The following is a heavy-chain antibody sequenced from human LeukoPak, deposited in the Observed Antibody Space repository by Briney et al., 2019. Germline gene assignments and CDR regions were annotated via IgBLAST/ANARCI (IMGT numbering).Heavy chain of an antibody. CDR3: ARTTPYQYYYGSGSYYPNWFDP. Sequence: PSETLSLTCTVSGGSISSYYWSWIRQPPGKGLEWIGYIYYSGSTNYNPSLKSRVTISVDTSKNQFSLKLSSVTAADTAVYYCARTTPYQYYYGSGSYYPNWFDPWGQGTLVTVSS. V-gene: IGHV4-59*12. J-gene: IGHJ5*02. D-gene: IGHD3-10*01. CDR2: IYYSGST. CDR1: GGSISSYY.